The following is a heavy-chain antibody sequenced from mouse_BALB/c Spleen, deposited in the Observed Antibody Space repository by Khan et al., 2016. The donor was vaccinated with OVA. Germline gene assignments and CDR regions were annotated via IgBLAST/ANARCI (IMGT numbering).Heavy chain of an antibody. CDR2: IYPGSGYI. CDR3: TRAGYGGFAH. Sequence: QVQLQQSGPELVKPGASVKMSCKASGYTFTDFLISWLKQRPGQGLEWIGEIYPGSGYIYYNENFKGKATLTSDKSSHTAYMQLSSLTSEDSAVYCGTRAGYGGFAHWGQGTLVTVSA. D-gene: IGHD3-2*02. CDR1: GYTFTDFL. V-gene: IGHV1-77*01. J-gene: IGHJ3*01.